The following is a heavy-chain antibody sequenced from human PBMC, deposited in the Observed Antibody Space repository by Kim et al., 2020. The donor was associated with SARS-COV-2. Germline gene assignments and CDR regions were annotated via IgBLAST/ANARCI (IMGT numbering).Heavy chain of an antibody. CDR1: GGSFSGYY. Sequence: SETLSLTCAVYGGSFSGYYWSWIRQPPGKGLEWIGEIYHSGTTKYNPSLKSRVTISLDTAKNQFSLKLSSVTAADTAVYFCARSLCHSPSSSWVRLGPWG. CDR3: ARSLCHSPSSSWVRLGP. J-gene: IGHJ5*02. CDR2: IYHSGTT. D-gene: IGHD6-6*01. V-gene: IGHV4-34*01.